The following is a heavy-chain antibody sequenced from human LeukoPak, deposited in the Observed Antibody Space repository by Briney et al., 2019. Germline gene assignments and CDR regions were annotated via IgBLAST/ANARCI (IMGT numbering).Heavy chain of an antibody. CDR1: GRTFTSYA. J-gene: IGHJ6*02. CDR2: IIPILGIA. D-gene: IGHD5-18*01. Sequence: ASVKVSCKASGRTFTSYAISWVRQAPGQGLEWMGRIIPILGIANYAQKFQGRVTITPDKSTTPASMELSRLTSEDTAVYYCATGSGHLWLLFYYFGMYVWGQGATVTVSS. V-gene: IGHV1-69*04. CDR3: ATGSGHLWLLFYYFGMYV.